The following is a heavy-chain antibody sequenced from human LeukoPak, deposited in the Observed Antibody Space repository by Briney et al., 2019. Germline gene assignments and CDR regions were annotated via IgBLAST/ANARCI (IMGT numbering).Heavy chain of an antibody. J-gene: IGHJ4*02. Sequence: GGSLRLSCAASGFTFSSYAMNRVRQAPGKGLEWVSAISASGGSTYYADSVKGRFTISRDTSKNTLYLQMSSLRGEDTAVYYCAKAMSGYTYYFDSCYQGTLVTVSS. CDR2: ISASGGST. CDR3: AKAMSGYTYYFDS. CDR1: GFTFSSYA. V-gene: IGHV3-23*01. D-gene: IGHD5-24*01.